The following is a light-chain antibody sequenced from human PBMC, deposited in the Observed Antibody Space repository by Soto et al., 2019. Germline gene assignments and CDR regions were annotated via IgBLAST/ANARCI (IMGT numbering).Light chain of an antibody. J-gene: IGKJ3*01. Sequence: EIVLTQSPGTLSLSPGERATLSCRASQSVSSDYLVWYQQKPGQAPRLLIYGASRRATDIPDRFSGSGSGTDFTLTISRLDPEDFAVYYCQQRSTWPPFSFGPGTKVDIK. CDR3: QQRSTWPPFS. CDR1: QSVSSDY. V-gene: IGKV3D-20*02. CDR2: GAS.